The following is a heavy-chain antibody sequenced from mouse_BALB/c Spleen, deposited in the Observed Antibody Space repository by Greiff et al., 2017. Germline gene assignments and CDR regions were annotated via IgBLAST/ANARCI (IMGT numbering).Heavy chain of an antibody. D-gene: IGHD1-1*01. Sequence: QVQLQQSGAELAKPGASVKMSCKASGYTFTSYWMHWVKQRPGQGLEWIGYINPSTGYTEYNQKFKDKATLTADKSSSTAYMQLSSLTSEDSAVYYCARYYGSREDDWGQGTTLTVSS. CDR3: ARYYGSREDD. J-gene: IGHJ2*01. V-gene: IGHV1-7*01. CDR1: GYTFTSYW. CDR2: INPSTGYT.